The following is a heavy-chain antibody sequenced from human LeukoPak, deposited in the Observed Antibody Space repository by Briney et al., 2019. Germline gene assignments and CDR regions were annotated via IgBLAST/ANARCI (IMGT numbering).Heavy chain of an antibody. CDR3: AKDLGIAVAGTFDY. CDR2: ISGSGGST. J-gene: IGHJ4*02. CDR1: GFTFSSYA. V-gene: IGHV3-23*01. Sequence: GGSLRLSCAASGFTFSSYAMSWVRQAPGKGLEWVSAISGSGGSTYYADSVKGRFTISRDNSKNTLYLQMNSPRAEDTAVYYCAKDLGIAVAGTFDYWGQGTLVTVSS. D-gene: IGHD6-19*01.